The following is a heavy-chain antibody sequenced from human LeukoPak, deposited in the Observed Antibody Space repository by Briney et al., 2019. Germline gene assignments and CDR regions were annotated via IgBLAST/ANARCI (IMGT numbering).Heavy chain of an antibody. CDR3: ARLNIVVVPAAMYGSGAFDI. V-gene: IGHV4-59*08. Sequence: SETLSLTGTGSGGSISSYYWSWIRQPPGKGLEWIGYIYYSGSTNYNPSLKSRVTISVDTSKNQFSLKLSSVTAADTAVYYCARLNIVVVPAAMYGSGAFDIWGQGTMVTVSS. J-gene: IGHJ3*02. CDR1: GGSISSYY. D-gene: IGHD2-2*01. CDR2: IYYSGST.